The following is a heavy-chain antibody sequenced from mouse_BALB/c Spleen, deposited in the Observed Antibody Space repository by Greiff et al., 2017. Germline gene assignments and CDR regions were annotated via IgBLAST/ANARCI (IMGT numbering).Heavy chain of an antibody. CDR3: ARNGFYGRAWFAY. Sequence: QVQLQQSGAELMKPGASVKISCKVTGYTFSSYWIEWVKQRPGHGLEWIGEILPGSGSTNYNEKFKGKATFTADTSSNTAYMQLSSLTSEDSAVYYCARNGFYGRAWFAYWGQGTLVTVSA. V-gene: IGHV1-9*01. D-gene: IGHD1-1*01. CDR2: ILPGSGST. CDR1: GYTFSSYW. J-gene: IGHJ3*01.